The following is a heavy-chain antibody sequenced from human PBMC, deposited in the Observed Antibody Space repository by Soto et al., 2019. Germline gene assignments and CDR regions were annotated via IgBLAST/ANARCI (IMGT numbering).Heavy chain of an antibody. Sequence: GESLKISCKGSGYSFTSYWIGWVRQMPGKGLEWMGIIYPGDSDTRYSPSFQGQVTISADKSISTAYLQWSSLKASDTAMYYCASGISSSSADYYYYGMDVWGQGTTVTV. D-gene: IGHD6-6*01. J-gene: IGHJ6*02. CDR1: GYSFTSYW. V-gene: IGHV5-51*01. CDR3: ASGISSSSADYYYYGMDV. CDR2: IYPGDSDT.